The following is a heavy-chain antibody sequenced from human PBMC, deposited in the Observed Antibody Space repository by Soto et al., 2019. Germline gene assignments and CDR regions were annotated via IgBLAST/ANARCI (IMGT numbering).Heavy chain of an antibody. Sequence: PGGSLRLSCEASGFTFSRVSMNWVRQVPGKGLEWVASISSGSSDTWYADSVKGRFIISRDNAQNSLFLQMNTLRPEDTAMYYCARAAPGGWNVVVPAARGSNWGQGTLVTVSS. CDR1: GFTFSRVS. V-gene: IGHV3-21*01. CDR3: ARAAPGGWNVVVPAARGSN. D-gene: IGHD2-2*01. CDR2: ISSGSSDT. J-gene: IGHJ4*02.